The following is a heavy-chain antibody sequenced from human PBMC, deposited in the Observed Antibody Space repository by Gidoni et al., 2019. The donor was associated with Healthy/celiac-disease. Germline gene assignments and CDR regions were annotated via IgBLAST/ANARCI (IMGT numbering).Heavy chain of an antibody. CDR3: ASNQIAVAGTYYYGMDV. CDR2: IIPILGIA. J-gene: IGHJ6*02. CDR1: GGPFSSYT. V-gene: IGHV1-69*02. Sequence: QVQLVQSGAEVKKPGSSVKVSCKASGGPFSSYTISWVRQAPGQGLEWMGRIIPILGIANYAQKFQGRVTMTADKSTSTAYMELSSLRSEDTAVYYCASNQIAVAGTYYYGMDVWGQGTTVTVSS. D-gene: IGHD6-19*01.